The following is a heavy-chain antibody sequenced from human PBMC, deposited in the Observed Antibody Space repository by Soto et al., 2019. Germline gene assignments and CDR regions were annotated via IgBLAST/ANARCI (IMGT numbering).Heavy chain of an antibody. D-gene: IGHD1-26*01. CDR3: AREANIVGASPVGY. V-gene: IGHV3-30*03. J-gene: IGHJ4*02. Sequence: PGGSLRLSCAASGFNFKSYGMPWVRQAQGKGLEWVAVISYDGRDTIYADSVKGRFTISKDNAKNTLYLQMNSLRADDTAVYYCAREANIVGASPVGYWGQGTLVTVSS. CDR1: GFNFKSYG. CDR2: ISYDGRDT.